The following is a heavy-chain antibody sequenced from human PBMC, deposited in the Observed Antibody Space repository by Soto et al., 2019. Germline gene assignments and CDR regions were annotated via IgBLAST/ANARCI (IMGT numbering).Heavy chain of an antibody. J-gene: IGHJ6*03. CDR3: ATEPRLQPGYYYMDV. CDR1: GFTFSSYS. Sequence: SLRLSCAASGFTFSSYSMNWVRQAPGKGLEWVSSISSSSSYIYYADSVKGRFTISRDNAKNSLYLQMNSLRAEDTAVYYCATEPRLQPGYYYMDVWGKGTTVTVSS. D-gene: IGHD4-4*01. V-gene: IGHV3-21*01. CDR2: ISSSSSYI.